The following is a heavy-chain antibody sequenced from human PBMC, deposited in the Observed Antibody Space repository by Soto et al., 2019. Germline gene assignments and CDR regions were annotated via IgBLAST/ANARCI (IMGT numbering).Heavy chain of an antibody. CDR2: IIPISETT. Sequence: VQLVQSGAEVKKPGSSVSVSCKTSGGTFSSYGMNWVRQAPGQGLEWMGGIIPISETTNYAQKVQGRLTITADKSTSTAYMELSSLRSEDTAVYYCAKDLDYDSSGYHPPAHLAHYWGQGTLVTVSS. CDR1: GGTFSSYG. D-gene: IGHD3-22*01. CDR3: AKDLDYDSSGYHPPAHLAHY. V-gene: IGHV1-69*06. J-gene: IGHJ4*02.